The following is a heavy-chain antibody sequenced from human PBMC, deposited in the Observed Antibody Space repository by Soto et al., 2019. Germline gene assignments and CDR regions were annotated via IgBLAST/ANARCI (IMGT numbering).Heavy chain of an antibody. J-gene: IGHJ3*02. CDR2: ISSSGSTI. CDR1: GFTFSSYE. CDR3: ARDGSGVAFDI. V-gene: IGHV3-48*03. Sequence: GGSLRLSCAASGFTFSSYEMNWVRQAPGKGLEWVSYISSSGSTIYYADSVKGRFTISRDNAKNSLYLQMNSLRAEDTAVYYCARDGSGVAFDIWGQGTMVTVSS. D-gene: IGHD2-2*03.